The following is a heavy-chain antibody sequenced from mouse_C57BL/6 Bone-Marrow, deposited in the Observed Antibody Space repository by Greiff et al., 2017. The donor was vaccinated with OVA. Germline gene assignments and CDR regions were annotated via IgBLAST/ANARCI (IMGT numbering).Heavy chain of an antibody. D-gene: IGHD3-2*02. J-gene: IGHJ2*01. CDR2: IHPNSGST. Sequence: VKLQQPGAELVKPGASVKLSCKASGYTFTSYWMHWVKQRPGQGLEWIGMIHPNSGSTNYNEKFKSKATLTVDKSSSTAYMQLSSLTSEDSAVYYCARSDKTAQTLLDYWGQGTTLTVSS. CDR1: GYTFTSYW. CDR3: ARSDKTAQTLLDY. V-gene: IGHV1-64*01.